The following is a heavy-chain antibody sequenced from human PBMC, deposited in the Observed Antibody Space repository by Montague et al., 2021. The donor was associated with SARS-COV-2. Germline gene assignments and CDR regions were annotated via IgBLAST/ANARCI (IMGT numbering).Heavy chain of an antibody. D-gene: IGHD3-22*01. CDR3: TRDESETSGFDV. CDR1: DFSFKNYE. V-gene: IGHV3-48*03. CDR2: ISYSGSTK. J-gene: IGHJ6*02. Sequence: SLRLSCAASDFSFKNYEMNWVRQAPGRGLEWVSYISYSGSTKYYADSVKGRFTISRDNAKASLFLQMNSLRVEDTAIYYCTRDESETSGFDVWGQGTTVTVSS.